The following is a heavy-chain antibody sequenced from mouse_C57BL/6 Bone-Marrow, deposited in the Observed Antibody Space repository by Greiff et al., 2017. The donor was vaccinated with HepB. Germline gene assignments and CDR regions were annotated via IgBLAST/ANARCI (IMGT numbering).Heavy chain of an antibody. V-gene: IGHV5-2*03. J-gene: IGHJ4*01. Sequence: EVKLVESGGGLVQPGESLKLSCESNEYEFPSHAMSWVRKTPEKRLELVAAINSDGGCTYYPDTMERRFIISSDNTKKTLYLQMSSLRSEDTALYYCARQSYYGYMDYWGQGTSVTVSS. D-gene: IGHD1-2*01. CDR3: ARQSYYGYMDY. CDR1: EYEFPSHA. CDR2: INSDGGCT.